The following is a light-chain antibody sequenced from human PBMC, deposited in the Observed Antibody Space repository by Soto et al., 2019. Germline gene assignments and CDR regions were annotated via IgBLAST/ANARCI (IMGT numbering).Light chain of an antibody. CDR3: QQCGSSRWT. V-gene: IGKV3-20*01. CDR1: QSVSSSY. CDR2: GAS. J-gene: IGKJ1*01. Sequence: EIVLTQSPGTLCLSPGERSTFSSSSSQSVSSSYLAWYQQKPGQAPRLLIYGASSRATGIPDRFSGSGSGTDFTLTISRLEPEDFAVYYCQQCGSSRWTFGQGTKVDIK.